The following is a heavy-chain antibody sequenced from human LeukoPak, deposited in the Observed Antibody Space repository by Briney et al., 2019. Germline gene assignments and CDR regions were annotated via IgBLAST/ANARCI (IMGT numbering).Heavy chain of an antibody. Sequence: GGSLRLSCAASGFTFSSYWMHWVRQAPGKGLEWVSSFSRRGSILYADSVKGRFTITRDNARNSLYLQMDSLRAEDTALYYCARPNPEGDFWGQGTLVTVS. CDR1: GFTFSSYW. CDR2: FSRRGSI. J-gene: IGHJ4*02. CDR3: ARPNPEGDF. V-gene: IGHV3-69-1*01.